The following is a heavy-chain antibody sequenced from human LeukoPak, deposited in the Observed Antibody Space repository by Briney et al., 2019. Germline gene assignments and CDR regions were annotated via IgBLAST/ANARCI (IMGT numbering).Heavy chain of an antibody. D-gene: IGHD3-22*01. CDR2: IKMDGSEK. V-gene: IGHV3-7*01. CDR3: TRDLKNDSSG. Sequence: GGCLRLSCAASGFTFSDYWMTWVRQAPGKGLECVANIKMDGSEKYYPDSVKGRFAVSRDNAKNSLYLQMNSMRVEDTAVYYCTRDLKNDSSGWGPGTLVTVSS. CDR1: GFTFSDYW. J-gene: IGHJ4*02.